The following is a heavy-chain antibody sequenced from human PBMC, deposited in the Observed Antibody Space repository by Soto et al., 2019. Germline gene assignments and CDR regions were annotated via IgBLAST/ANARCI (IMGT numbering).Heavy chain of an antibody. V-gene: IGHV2-5*02. CDR2: IYWDDDK. CDR1: GVSLSTSGVG. D-gene: IGHD2-2*01. J-gene: IGHJ4*02. Sequence: QITLKESGPTLVKPTQTLTLTCTFSGVSLSTSGVGVGWIRQPPGKALEWLALIYWDDDKRYSPSLKSRLTITKDTSKNQVVLTMTNMDPVDTATYYCAHRLSSDAHFDYWGQGTLVTVSS. CDR3: AHRLSSDAHFDY.